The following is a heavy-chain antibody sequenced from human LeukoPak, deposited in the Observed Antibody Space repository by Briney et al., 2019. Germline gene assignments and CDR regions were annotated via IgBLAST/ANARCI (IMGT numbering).Heavy chain of an antibody. V-gene: IGHV1-69*05. D-gene: IGHD2-15*01. Sequence: GASVKVSSKAFVGTFTTDVISGVRQAPGQGVEWRGAIIPIFGTTNYAQKFQGGVTTTTDESTRTAYMELSTLRSADTAIYYCARGLSDTYCSGGSCYSDHWGQGTLVTVSS. J-gene: IGHJ4*02. CDR3: ARGLSDTYCSGGSCYSDH. CDR2: IIPIFGTT. CDR1: VGTFTTDV.